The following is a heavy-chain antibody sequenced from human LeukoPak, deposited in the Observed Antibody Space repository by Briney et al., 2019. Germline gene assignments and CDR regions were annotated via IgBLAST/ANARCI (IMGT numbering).Heavy chain of an antibody. CDR1: GGSFSGYY. D-gene: IGHD3-22*01. J-gene: IGHJ4*02. CDR3: ARGGRFHVIGMIVVVTPPFDY. V-gene: IGHV4-34*01. CDR2: INHSGST. Sequence: PSETLSLTCAVCGGSFSGYYWSWIRQPPGKGLEWIGEINHSGSTNYNPSLKSRVTISVDTSKNQFSLKLSSVTAADTAVYYCARGGRFHVIGMIVVVTPPFDYWGQGTLVTVSS.